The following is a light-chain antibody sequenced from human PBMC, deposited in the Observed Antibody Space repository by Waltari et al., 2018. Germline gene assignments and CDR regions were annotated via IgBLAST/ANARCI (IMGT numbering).Light chain of an antibody. Sequence: DIQMTQSPSSLSASVGDRVTITCRASQSIRSDLNWYQQKPGKAPKLLIYDASNLQSGGPSRFSGSGSGTDFTLTISRLQAEDFATYFCQQSYSTPLTFGGGAKVEIK. CDR3: QQSYSTPLT. CDR1: QSIRSD. V-gene: IGKV1-39*01. J-gene: IGKJ4*01. CDR2: DAS.